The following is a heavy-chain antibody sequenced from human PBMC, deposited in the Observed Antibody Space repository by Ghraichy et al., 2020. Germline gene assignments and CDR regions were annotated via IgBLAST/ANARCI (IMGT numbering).Heavy chain of an antibody. Sequence: GGSLRLSCAASGFIFSGYWMSWVRQAPGKGPEWVANIKKDGSEKYYVDSVKGRFTISRDNAKNSLYLEMNSLRAEDKAVYYCARDLGGGWYFDYWGQGALVTVSS. V-gene: IGHV3-7*01. CDR1: GFIFSGYW. CDR2: IKKDGSEK. J-gene: IGHJ4*02. CDR3: ARDLGGGWYFDY. D-gene: IGHD6-19*01.